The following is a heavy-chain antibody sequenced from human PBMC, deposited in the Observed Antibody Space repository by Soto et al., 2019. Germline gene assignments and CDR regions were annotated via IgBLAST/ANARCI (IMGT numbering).Heavy chain of an antibody. V-gene: IGHV1-69*04. J-gene: IGHJ6*03. CDR1: GYTLTNFY. Sequence: ASVKVSCKASGYTLTNFYIHWVRQAPGQGLEWMGMIIPILGIANYAQKFQGRVTITADKSTSTAYMELSSLRSEDTAVYYCARESITMVRGVISEYYYYYMDVWGKGTTVTVSS. D-gene: IGHD3-10*01. CDR2: IIPILGIA. CDR3: ARESITMVRGVISEYYYYYMDV.